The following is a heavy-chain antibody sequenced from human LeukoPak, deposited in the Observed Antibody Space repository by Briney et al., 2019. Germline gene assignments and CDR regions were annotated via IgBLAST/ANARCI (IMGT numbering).Heavy chain of an antibody. Sequence: GASVKVSCKASGYTFTNYGISWVRQAPGKGIEWMGWISAYNANTNYAQKFQGRVTLTTDTSTSTAYMELRSLRSDDTAVYYCARVAYGGNWLDYWGQGTLVTVSS. CDR1: GYTFTNYG. D-gene: IGHD4-23*01. J-gene: IGHJ4*02. CDR2: ISAYNANT. CDR3: ARVAYGGNWLDY. V-gene: IGHV1-18*01.